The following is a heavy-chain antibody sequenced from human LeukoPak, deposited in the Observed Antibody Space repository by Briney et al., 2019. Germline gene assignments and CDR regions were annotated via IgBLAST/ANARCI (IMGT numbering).Heavy chain of an antibody. CDR1: GYTFTSYG. V-gene: IGHV1-18*04. Sequence: GASVKVSCKASGYTFTSYGISWVRQAPGQGLEWMGWISAYNGNTNYAKKLQGRVTMTTDTSTSTAYMELRSLRSDDTAVYYCARDGRLTGPGGGFDYWGQGTLVTVSS. CDR2: ISAYNGNT. D-gene: IGHD3-16*01. CDR3: ARDGRLTGPGGGFDY. J-gene: IGHJ4*02.